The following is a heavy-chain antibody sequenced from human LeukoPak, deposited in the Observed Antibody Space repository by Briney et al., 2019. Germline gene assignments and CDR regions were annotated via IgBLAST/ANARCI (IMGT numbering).Heavy chain of an antibody. CDR1: GFTFSSYA. Sequence: GGSLRLSCAASGFTFSSYAMSWVHQAPGKGLEWVSAISGSGGSTYYADSVKGRFTISRDNSKNTLYLQMNSLRAEDTAVYYCARELDYYGSYFDYWGQGTLVTVSS. CDR2: ISGSGGST. V-gene: IGHV3-23*01. J-gene: IGHJ4*02. CDR3: ARELDYYGSYFDY. D-gene: IGHD3-10*01.